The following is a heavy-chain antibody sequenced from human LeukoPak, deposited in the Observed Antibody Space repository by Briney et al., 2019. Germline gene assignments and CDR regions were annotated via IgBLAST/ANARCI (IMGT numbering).Heavy chain of an antibody. CDR2: IYSGGST. D-gene: IGHD1-26*01. J-gene: IGHJ6*02. V-gene: IGHV4-39*07. Sequence: SETLSLTCTVSGGSISSSYYYWGWIRQPPGKGLEWIGSIYSGGSTYYNPSLKSRVTMSVDTSKNLFSLKVSSVTAADTAVYYCARGRSNYYGMDVWGQGTTVTVSS. CDR3: ARGRSNYYGMDV. CDR1: GGSISSSYYY.